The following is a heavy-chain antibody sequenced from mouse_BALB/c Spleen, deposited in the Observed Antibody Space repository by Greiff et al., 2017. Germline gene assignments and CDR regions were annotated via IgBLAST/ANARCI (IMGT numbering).Heavy chain of an antibody. V-gene: IGHV1S29*02. CDR3: ARGEVRPAMDY. CDR2: IYPYNGGT. D-gene: IGHD2-14*01. J-gene: IGHJ4*01. Sequence: VQLKQSGPELVKPGASVKISCKASGYTFTDYNMHWVKQSHGKSLEWIGYIYPYNGGTGYNQKFKSKATLTVDNSSSTAYMELRSLTSEDSAVYYCARGEVRPAMDYWGQGTSVTVSS. CDR1: GYTFTDYN.